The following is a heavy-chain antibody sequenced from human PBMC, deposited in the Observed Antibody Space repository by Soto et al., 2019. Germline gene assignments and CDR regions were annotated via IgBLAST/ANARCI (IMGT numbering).Heavy chain of an antibody. CDR2: IIPIFGTA. V-gene: IGHV1-69*01. Sequence: QVQLVQSGAEVKKPGSSVKVSCKASGGTFSSYAISWVRQAPGQGLEWMGGIIPIFGTANYAKKFQGRVTITADESTSTGYMELSSLRSEDTAVYYCARRGNYVRFGESYGMDVWGQGTTVTVSS. CDR3: ARRGNYVRFGESYGMDV. D-gene: IGHD3-10*01. CDR1: GGTFSSYA. J-gene: IGHJ6*02.